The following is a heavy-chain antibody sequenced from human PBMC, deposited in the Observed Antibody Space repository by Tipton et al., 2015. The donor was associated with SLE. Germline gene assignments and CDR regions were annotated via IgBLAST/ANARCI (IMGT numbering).Heavy chain of an antibody. CDR2: INPKGNET. CDR3: VSDYDERPFDL. J-gene: IGHJ3*01. D-gene: IGHD3-22*01. Sequence: GSLRLSCTAPGFTFNSHWLSWVRQAPGQGLEWVANINPKGNETFYVDSVKGRFTISRDNGENLLFLQMNTLRVDDTAIYYCVSDYDERPFDLWGQGTLVTVSS. CDR1: GFTFNSHW. V-gene: IGHV3-7*01.